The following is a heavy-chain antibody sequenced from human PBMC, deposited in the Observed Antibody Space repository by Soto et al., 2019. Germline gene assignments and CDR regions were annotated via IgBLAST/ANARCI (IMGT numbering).Heavy chain of an antibody. CDR2: IYYSGST. Sequence: QVQLQESGPGLVKPSETLSLTCTVSGGSISSYYWSWIRQPPGKGLEWIGYIYYSGSTNYNPSLKSRVTISVDTSKNQFSLKLSSVTAADTAVYYCASGTSYYDFWSGYYYYGMDVWGQGTTVTVSS. CDR3: ASGTSYYDFWSGYYYYGMDV. CDR1: GGSISSYY. V-gene: IGHV4-59*01. J-gene: IGHJ6*02. D-gene: IGHD3-3*01.